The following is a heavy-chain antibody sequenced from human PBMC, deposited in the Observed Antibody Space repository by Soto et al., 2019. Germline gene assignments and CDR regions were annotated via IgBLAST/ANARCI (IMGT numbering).Heavy chain of an antibody. CDR2: ISAYNGNT. J-gene: IGHJ4*02. CDR1: GYTFTSYG. D-gene: IGHD5-12*01. CDR3: ARDLLGMATRIIPDQYYFDY. Sequence: ASVKVSCKASGYTFTSYGISWVRQAPGQGLEWMGWISAYNGNTNYAQKLQGRVTMTTDTSTSTAYMELRSLRSDDTAVYYCARDLLGMATRIIPDQYYFDYWGQGTLVTVSS. V-gene: IGHV1-18*01.